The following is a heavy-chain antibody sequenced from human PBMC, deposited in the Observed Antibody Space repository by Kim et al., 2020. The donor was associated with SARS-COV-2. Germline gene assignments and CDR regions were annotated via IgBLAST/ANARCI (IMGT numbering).Heavy chain of an antibody. D-gene: IGHD4-4*01. CDR1: GYTFSDYD. V-gene: IGHV1-2*02. J-gene: IGHJ4*02. CDR2: INADSGGT. CDR3: ARGMPERWLQLGDY. Sequence: ASVKVSCKSSGYTFSDYDMHWVRQAPGQGLEWMGWINADSGGTNYAQKFQGRVTLTRDTSNSTVYMALSSLRYDDTAVYFCARGMPERWLQLGDYWGQGTLVTVSS.